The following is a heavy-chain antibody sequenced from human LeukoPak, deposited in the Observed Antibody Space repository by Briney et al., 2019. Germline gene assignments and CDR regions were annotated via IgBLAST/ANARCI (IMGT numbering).Heavy chain of an antibody. V-gene: IGHV4-38-2*02. CDR2: IYHSGST. D-gene: IGHD3-10*01. J-gene: IGHJ6*03. Sequence: PSETLSLTCTVSGYSISSGYYWGWIRQPPGKGLEWIGSIYHSGSTYYNPSLKSRVTISVDTSKNQFSLKLSSVTAADTAVYYCARDNYDYYGSGRPYYYYYMDVWGKGTTVTISS. CDR3: ARDNYDYYGSGRPYYYYYMDV. CDR1: GYSISSGYY.